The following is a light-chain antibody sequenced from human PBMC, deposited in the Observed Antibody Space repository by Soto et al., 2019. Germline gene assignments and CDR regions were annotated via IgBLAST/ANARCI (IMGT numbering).Light chain of an antibody. V-gene: IGLV1-44*01. CDR2: SDN. CDR3: AAWDVSLVV. J-gene: IGLJ1*01. Sequence: QSVLTQPPSASGTPGQRVTISCSGSSSNIGTNTVIWYQQLPGAAPKLLIYSDNQRPSGVPDRFAGSKSGTSASLAISGLQSEDEADYYCAAWDVSLVVFGAGTKVTVL. CDR1: SSNIGTNT.